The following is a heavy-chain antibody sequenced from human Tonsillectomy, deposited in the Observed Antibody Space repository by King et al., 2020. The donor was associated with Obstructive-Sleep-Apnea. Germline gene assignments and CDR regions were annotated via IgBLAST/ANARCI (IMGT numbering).Heavy chain of an antibody. Sequence: VQLVESGGGLVQPGGSLRLSCAASGFTFSSYAMSWVRQAPGKGLEWVSAISGSGGSTYYADSVKGRFTISRDNSKNTLYLQMNSLRAEDTAVYYCATTSHITMIVVVITPHFDYWGQGTLVTVSS. D-gene: IGHD3-22*01. CDR2: ISGSGGST. CDR1: GFTFSSYA. V-gene: IGHV3-23*04. J-gene: IGHJ4*02. CDR3: ATTSHITMIVVVITPHFDY.